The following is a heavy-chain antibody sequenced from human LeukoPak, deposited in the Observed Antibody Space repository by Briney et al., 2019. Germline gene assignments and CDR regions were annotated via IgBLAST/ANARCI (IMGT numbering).Heavy chain of an antibody. CDR3: ARTPVVVITTAPYFDY. CDR1: GGSISSGGYY. Sequence: PSQTLSLTCTVSGGSISSGGYYWSWIRQHPGKGLEWIGYIYYSGSTYYNPSLKSRVTTSVDTSKNQFSLKLSSVTAADTAVYYCARTPVVVITTAPYFDYWGQGTLVTVSS. CDR2: IYYSGST. V-gene: IGHV4-31*03. J-gene: IGHJ4*02. D-gene: IGHD3-22*01.